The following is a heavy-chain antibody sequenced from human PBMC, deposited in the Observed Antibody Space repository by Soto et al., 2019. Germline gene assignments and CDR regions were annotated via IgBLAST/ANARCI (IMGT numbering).Heavy chain of an antibody. CDR1: GFTFSDYY. D-gene: IGHD1-26*01. CDR2: ISSSSSYT. Sequence: QVQLVESGGGLVKPGGSLRLSCAASGFTFSDYYMSWIRQAPGKGLEWVSYISSSSSYTNYADSVKGRFTISRDNAKNSLYLQMNSLRAENTAVYYCAADRGGSYLQPIGMDVWGQGTTVTVSS. CDR3: AADRGGSYLQPIGMDV. J-gene: IGHJ6*02. V-gene: IGHV3-11*05.